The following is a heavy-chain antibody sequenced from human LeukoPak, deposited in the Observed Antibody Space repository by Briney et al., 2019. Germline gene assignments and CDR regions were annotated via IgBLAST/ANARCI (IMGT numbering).Heavy chain of an antibody. CDR1: GGSFSGYY. D-gene: IGHD1-26*01. Sequence: PSETLSLTCAVYGGSFSGYYWSWIRQPPGKGLEWIGEINHSGSTNYNPSLKSRVTISVDTSKNQFSLKLSSVTAADTAVYYCARGWGKSGSYFMDWGQGTLVTVSS. J-gene: IGHJ4*02. CDR3: ARGWGKSGSYFMD. CDR2: INHSGST. V-gene: IGHV4-34*01.